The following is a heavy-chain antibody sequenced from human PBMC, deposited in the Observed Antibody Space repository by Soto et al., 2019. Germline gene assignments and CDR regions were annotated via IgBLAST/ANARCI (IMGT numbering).Heavy chain of an antibody. D-gene: IGHD6-13*01. CDR1: GFTFSSYG. CDR2: ISYDGSNK. Sequence: GGSLRLSCAASGFTFSSYGMHWVRQAPGKGLEWVAVISYDGSNKYYADSVKGRFTISRDNSKNTLYLQMNSLRAEDTAVYYCAKGLIAAAGTGDAFDIWGQGTMVTVSS. V-gene: IGHV3-30*18. J-gene: IGHJ3*02. CDR3: AKGLIAAAGTGDAFDI.